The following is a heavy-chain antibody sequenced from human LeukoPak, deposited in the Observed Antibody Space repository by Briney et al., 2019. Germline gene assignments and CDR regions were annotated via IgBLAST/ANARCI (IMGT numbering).Heavy chain of an antibody. CDR1: GGSISSGDYY. CDR2: IYYSGST. V-gene: IGHV4-30-4*08. J-gene: IGHJ5*02. Sequence: ASQTLSLTCTVSGGSISSGDYYWSWIRQPPGKGLEWIGYIYYSGSTYYNPSLKSRVTISVDRSKNQFSLKLSSVTAADTAVYYCARGETQGWFDPWGQGTLVTVSS. CDR3: ARGETQGWFDP.